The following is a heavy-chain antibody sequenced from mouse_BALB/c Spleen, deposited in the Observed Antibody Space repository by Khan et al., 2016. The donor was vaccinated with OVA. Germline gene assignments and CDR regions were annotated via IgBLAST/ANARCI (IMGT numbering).Heavy chain of an antibody. CDR1: GFTFSSYV. V-gene: IGHV5-6-5*01. CDR3: AREAYRCDEYYFDY. J-gene: IGHJ2*01. Sequence: EVQLQESGGDLVKPGGSLKLSCAASGFTFSSYVMSWVRQTPEKRLEWVASISRGGSTYSHDSVKGRFTISRDNARNILYLQISSLRSEDTAMYYGAREAYRCDEYYFDYGGQGTMVTVSS. D-gene: IGHD2-14*01. CDR2: ISRGGST.